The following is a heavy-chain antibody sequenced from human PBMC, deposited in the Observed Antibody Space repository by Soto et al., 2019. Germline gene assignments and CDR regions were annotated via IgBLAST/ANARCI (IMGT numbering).Heavy chain of an antibody. CDR2: IIPIFGTA. CDR1: GGTFSSYA. V-gene: IGHV1-69*13. CDR3: ADLRVVAARPFPDAFDI. Sequence: GASVKVSCKASGGTFSSYAISWVLQAPGQGLEWMGGIIPIFGTANYAQKFQGRVTITADESTSTAYMELSSLRSEDTAVYYCADLRVVAARPFPDAFDIWGQGTMVTVSS. J-gene: IGHJ3*02. D-gene: IGHD2-15*01.